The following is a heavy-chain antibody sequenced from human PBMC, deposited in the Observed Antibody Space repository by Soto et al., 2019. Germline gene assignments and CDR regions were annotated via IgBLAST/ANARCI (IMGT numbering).Heavy chain of an antibody. CDR1: GGSISSYY. D-gene: IGHD3-10*01. CDR3: ARDGYYGSGFDP. CDR2: IYTSGST. Sequence: PETQSVTCAVSGGSISSYYWRWIRQPAGKGLEWIGRIYTSGSTNYNPSLKSRVTMSVDTSKNQFSLKLSSVTAADTAVYYCARDGYYGSGFDPWGQGALVTVS. V-gene: IGHV4-4*07. J-gene: IGHJ5*02.